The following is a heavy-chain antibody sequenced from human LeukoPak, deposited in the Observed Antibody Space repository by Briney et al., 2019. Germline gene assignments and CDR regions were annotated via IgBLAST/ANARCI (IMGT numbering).Heavy chain of an antibody. J-gene: IGHJ4*02. V-gene: IGHV4-61*09. CDR2: IYTSGGT. Sequence: PSETLSLTCTVSGGSISSGSYYWSWIRQPAGKGLEWIGHIYTSGGTNYNPSLKSRVTISVDTSKNQFSLKLSSVTAADTAVYYCARDDAYYYDSSGYPYWGQGTLVTVSS. D-gene: IGHD3-22*01. CDR3: ARDDAYYYDSSGYPY. CDR1: GGSISSGSYY.